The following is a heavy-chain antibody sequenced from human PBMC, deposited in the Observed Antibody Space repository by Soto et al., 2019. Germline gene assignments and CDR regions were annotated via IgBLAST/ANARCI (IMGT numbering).Heavy chain of an antibody. CDR3: ATDRFPDYADAWVTCRQADY. D-gene: IGHD3-16*02. Sequence: QVELVQSGAEVKKPGASVKVSCKVSGYTLTELSMHWVRQAPGKGLEWMGVFDAEDGAASYAQNFQGRVTMTVDTSTDTAYMEVTSLRSEDTAVYYCATDRFPDYADAWVTCRQADYWGQGTQVTVSS. CDR1: GYTLTELS. V-gene: IGHV1-24*01. CDR2: FDAEDGAA. J-gene: IGHJ4*02.